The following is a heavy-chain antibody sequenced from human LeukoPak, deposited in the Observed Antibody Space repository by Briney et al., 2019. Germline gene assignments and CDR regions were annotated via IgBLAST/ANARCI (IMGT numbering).Heavy chain of an antibody. Sequence: GGSLRLSCAASGFTFSSYGMHWVRQAPGKGLEWVAFIRYDGSNKYYADSVKGRFTISRDNSKNTLYLQMNSLRAEDTAVYYRAKDPSLYSSSWGYYFDYWGQGTLVTVSS. CDR1: GFTFSSYG. V-gene: IGHV3-30*02. D-gene: IGHD6-13*01. CDR2: IRYDGSNK. CDR3: AKDPSLYSSSWGYYFDY. J-gene: IGHJ4*02.